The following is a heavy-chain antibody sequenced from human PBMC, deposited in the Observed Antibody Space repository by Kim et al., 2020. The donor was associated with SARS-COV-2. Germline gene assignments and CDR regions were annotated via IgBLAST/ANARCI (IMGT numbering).Heavy chain of an antibody. J-gene: IGHJ4*02. CDR1: GFTFSNAW. CDR3: TVNQDYDILTGYRYYFDY. V-gene: IGHV3-15*01. Sequence: GGSLRLSCAASGFTFSNAWMSWVRQAPGKGLEWVGRIKSKTDGGTTDYAAPVKGRFTISRDDSKNTLYLQMNSLKTEDTAVYYCTVNQDYDILTGYRYYFDYWGQGTLVTVSS. CDR2: IKSKTDGGTT. D-gene: IGHD3-9*01.